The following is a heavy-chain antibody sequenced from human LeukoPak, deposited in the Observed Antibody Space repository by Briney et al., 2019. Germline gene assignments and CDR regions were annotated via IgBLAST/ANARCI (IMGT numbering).Heavy chain of an antibody. CDR1: GYTFTSYG. V-gene: IGHV1-18*01. CDR2: ISAYNGNT. D-gene: IGHD3-3*01. J-gene: IGHJ3*02. Sequence: ASGKVSCKASGYTFTSYGISWVRQAPGQGLEWMGWISAYNGNTNYAQKLQGRVTMTTDTSTSTAYMELRSLRSDDTAVYYCARDYDFWSGPGAFDIWGQGTMVTVSS. CDR3: ARDYDFWSGPGAFDI.